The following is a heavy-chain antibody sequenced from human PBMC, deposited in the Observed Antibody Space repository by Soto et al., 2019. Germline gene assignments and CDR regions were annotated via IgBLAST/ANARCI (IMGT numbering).Heavy chain of an antibody. CDR1: GYTFTSYC. D-gene: IGHD3-3*01. J-gene: IGHJ3*02. Sequence: ASVKVSCKASGYTFTSYCISWVLQAPGQGLEWMGWISAYNGNTNYAQKLQGRVTMTTDTSTSTAYMELRSLRSDDTAVYYCARGFWSGYYTSGAFDIWGQGTMVTVSS. V-gene: IGHV1-18*04. CDR3: ARGFWSGYYTSGAFDI. CDR2: ISAYNGNT.